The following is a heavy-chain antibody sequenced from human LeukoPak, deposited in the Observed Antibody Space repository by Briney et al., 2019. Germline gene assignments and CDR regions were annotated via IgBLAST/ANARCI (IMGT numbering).Heavy chain of an antibody. V-gene: IGHV4-59*08. D-gene: IGHD3-10*01. CDR2: IYNSGSL. J-gene: IGHJ3*02. CDR3: ARPSYYYDAFDI. CDR1: GGSISGYY. Sequence: KSSETLSLTCTVSGGSISGYYWSWIRQAPGKGLEWIGYIYNSGSLNYNPSLKSRVTISVDTSKNQFSLKLSSVTAADTAVYYCARPSYYYDAFDIWGQGTMVTVSS.